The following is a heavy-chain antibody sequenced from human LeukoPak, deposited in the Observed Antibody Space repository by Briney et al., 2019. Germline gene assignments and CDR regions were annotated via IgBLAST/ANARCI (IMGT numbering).Heavy chain of an antibody. CDR1: GFTFSSNY. D-gene: IGHD6-13*01. CDR3: ARHSSSWYFAFDI. V-gene: IGHV3-66*04. J-gene: IGHJ3*02. CDR2: IHSGGST. Sequence: PGGSLRLSCAASGFTFSSNYMSWVRQAPGKGLEWVSIIHSGGSTYYADSVKGRVTTSRDNSKNTLYLQMNSLRAEDTAVYYCARHSSSWYFAFDIWGQGTMVTVSS.